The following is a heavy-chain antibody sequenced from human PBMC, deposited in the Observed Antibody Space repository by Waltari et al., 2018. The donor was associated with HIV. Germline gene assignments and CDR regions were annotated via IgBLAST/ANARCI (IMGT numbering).Heavy chain of an antibody. V-gene: IGHV3-53*02. J-gene: IGHJ6*02. CDR3: ARAPRGSNYGMDV. D-gene: IGHD6-13*01. CDR1: GFTVSSNY. Sequence: EVQLVETGGGLIQPGGSLRLSCAASGFTVSSNYMSWVRQAPGKGLAWVSVIYSGGSTYYADSVKGRFTISRDNSKNTLYLQMNSLRAEDTAVYYCARAPRGSNYGMDVWGQGTTVTVSS. CDR2: IYSGGST.